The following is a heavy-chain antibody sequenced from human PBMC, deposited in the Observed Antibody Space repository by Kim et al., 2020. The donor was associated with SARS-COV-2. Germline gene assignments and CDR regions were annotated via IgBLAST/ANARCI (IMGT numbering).Heavy chain of an antibody. Sequence: GGSLRLSCAASGFTFSSYSMNWVRQAPGKGLEWVSSISSSSSYIYYADSVKGRFTISRDNAKNSLYLQMNSLRAEDTAVYYCAREDCGGDCPYYGMDVWGQGTTVTVSS. CDR1: GFTFSSYS. D-gene: IGHD2-21*02. V-gene: IGHV3-21*01. CDR2: ISSSSSYI. J-gene: IGHJ6*02. CDR3: AREDCGGDCPYYGMDV.